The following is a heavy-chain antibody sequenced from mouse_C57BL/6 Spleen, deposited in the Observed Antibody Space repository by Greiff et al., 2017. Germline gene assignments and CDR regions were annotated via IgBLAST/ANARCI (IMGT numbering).Heavy chain of an antibody. D-gene: IGHD2-4*01. CDR1: GFTFSDYG. Sequence: EVMLVESGGGLVQPGGSLKPSCAASGFTFSDYGMAWVRQAPRKGPEWVAFISNLAYSIYYADTVTGRFTISRENAKNTLYLEMSSLRSEDTAMYYCARHGDYDYDRAMDYWGQGTSVTVSS. CDR2: ISNLAYSI. CDR3: ARHGDYDYDRAMDY. J-gene: IGHJ4*01. V-gene: IGHV5-15*04.